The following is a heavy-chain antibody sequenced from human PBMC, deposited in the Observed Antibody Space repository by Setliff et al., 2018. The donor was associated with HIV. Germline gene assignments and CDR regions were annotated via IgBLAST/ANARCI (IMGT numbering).Heavy chain of an antibody. J-gene: IGHJ4*02. D-gene: IGHD7-27*01. CDR2: INPKTGDT. Sequence: ASVKVSCKTSGYTFTDYYMHWVRQAPGQGLEWMGRINPKTGDTKYKQKFQGRVTMTRDASINTAYLELSGLRSDDTAVYYCARQFSNSFDSWGQGTLVTVSS. CDR1: GYTFTDYY. CDR3: ARQFSNSFDS. V-gene: IGHV1-2*06.